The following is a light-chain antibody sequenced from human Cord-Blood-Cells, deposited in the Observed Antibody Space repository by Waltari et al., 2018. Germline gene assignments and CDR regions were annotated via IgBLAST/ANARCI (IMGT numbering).Light chain of an antibody. CDR1: QSISSY. CDR2: AAS. V-gene: IGKV1-39*01. J-gene: IGKJ3*01. Sequence: DLQMTPSPSSLSASVGVRVTITCRASQSISSYLNWYQQQPGKAPKPLIYAASSLQSGVPSRFSGSGSGTDFTLTISSLQPEDFATYYCQHSYSTPPFTFGPGTKVDIK. CDR3: QHSYSTPPFT.